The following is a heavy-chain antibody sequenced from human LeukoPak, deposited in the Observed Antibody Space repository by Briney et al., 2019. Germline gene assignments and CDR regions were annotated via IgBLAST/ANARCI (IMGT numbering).Heavy chain of an antibody. D-gene: IGHD1-7*01. J-gene: IGHJ4*02. Sequence: SETLSLTCTVSGGSVSSGSYYWTWIRQPPGKGLEWIGYIYYSGSTNYNTSLKSRVTISIDTSKNQFSLKLSSVTAVDTAMYYCARGITGSTLAQYWGQGTLVTVSS. CDR2: IYYSGST. CDR1: GGSVSSGSYY. CDR3: ARGITGSTLAQY. V-gene: IGHV4-61*01.